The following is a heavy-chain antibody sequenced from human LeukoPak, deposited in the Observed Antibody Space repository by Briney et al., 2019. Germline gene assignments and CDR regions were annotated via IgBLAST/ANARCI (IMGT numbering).Heavy chain of an antibody. V-gene: IGHV3-7*03. CDR1: GFTFTTYW. D-gene: IGHD1-26*01. CDR2: INQDGTEK. J-gene: IGHJ3*02. CDR3: ARGGSYLSAFDI. Sequence: QTGGSLRLSCAASGFTFTTYWMSWVRQAPGKGLEWVANINQDGTEKFYVDSVKGRFTISRDNSKNTLYLQMNSLRAEDTAVYYCARGGSYLSAFDIWGQGTMVTVSS.